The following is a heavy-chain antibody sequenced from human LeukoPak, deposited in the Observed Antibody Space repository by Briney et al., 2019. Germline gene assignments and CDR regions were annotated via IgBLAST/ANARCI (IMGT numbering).Heavy chain of an antibody. V-gene: IGHV1-2*02. CDR2: INPNSGGT. Sequence: GASVKVSCKASGYTFTGYYMHWVRQAPGQGLEWMGWINPNSGGTNYAQKFQGRVTMTRDTSISTAYMELSRLRSDDTAVYYCARDQYYDSSGPFQHWGQGTLATVSS. CDR3: ARDQYYDSSGPFQH. CDR1: GYTFTGYY. D-gene: IGHD3-22*01. J-gene: IGHJ1*01.